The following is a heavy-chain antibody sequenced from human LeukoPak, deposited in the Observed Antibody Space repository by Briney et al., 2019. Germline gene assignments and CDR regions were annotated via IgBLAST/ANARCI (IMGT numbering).Heavy chain of an antibody. CDR2: IKEDGSEK. CDR1: GFPFNSHW. Sequence: PGGSLRLSYAASGFPFNSHWMSWIRQAPGRGLEWVANIKEDGSEKTYVDSVKGRFTISRDNAKNSVYLQMNSLSVEDTAVYYCAAAPNSKYFDYWGQGNLVTVS. D-gene: IGHD2-8*01. CDR3: AAAPNSKYFDY. V-gene: IGHV3-7*01. J-gene: IGHJ4*02.